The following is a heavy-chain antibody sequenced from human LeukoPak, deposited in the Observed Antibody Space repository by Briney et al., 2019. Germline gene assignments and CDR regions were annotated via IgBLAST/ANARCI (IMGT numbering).Heavy chain of an antibody. CDR3: AKDWNRVVPAASQQPDY. Sequence: GGSLRLSCAASGFTFDDYAMHWVRQAPGKGLEWVSLISGYGGSTYYADSVKGRFTISRDNSKNSLYLQMDSLRTEDTALYYCAKDWNRVVPAASQQPDYWGQGTLVTVSS. J-gene: IGHJ4*02. V-gene: IGHV3-43*02. D-gene: IGHD2-2*01. CDR1: GFTFDDYA. CDR2: ISGYGGST.